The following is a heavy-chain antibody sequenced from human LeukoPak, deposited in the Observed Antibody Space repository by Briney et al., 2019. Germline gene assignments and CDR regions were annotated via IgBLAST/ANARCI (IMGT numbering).Heavy chain of an antibody. J-gene: IGHJ5*02. Sequence: SETLSLTCAVYGGSFSGYYWSWIRQPPGKGLEWIGEINHSGSTNYNPSLKSRVTISVDTSKNQFSLKLSSVSAAATAVYYCARGGYDYIWGSYRYNWFDPWGQGTLVTVSS. V-gene: IGHV4-34*01. CDR2: INHSGST. D-gene: IGHD3-16*02. CDR1: GGSFSGYY. CDR3: ARGGYDYIWGSYRYNWFDP.